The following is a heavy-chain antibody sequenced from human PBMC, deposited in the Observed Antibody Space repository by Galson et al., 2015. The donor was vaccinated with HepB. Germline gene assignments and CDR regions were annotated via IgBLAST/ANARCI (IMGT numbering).Heavy chain of an antibody. CDR1: GFTFSDYY. Sequence: SLRLSCAASGFTFSDYYMSWIRQAPGKGLERVSYISSSGSTIYYADSVKGRFTISRDNAKNSLYLQMNSLRAEDTAVYYCAKKAGGLAVPGILTSLDYWGQGTLVTVSS. V-gene: IGHV3-11*01. CDR3: AKKAGGLAVPGILTSLDY. D-gene: IGHD6-19*01. CDR2: ISSSGSTI. J-gene: IGHJ4*02.